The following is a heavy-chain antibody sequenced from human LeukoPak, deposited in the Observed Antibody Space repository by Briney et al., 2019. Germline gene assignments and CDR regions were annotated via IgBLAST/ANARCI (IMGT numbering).Heavy chain of an antibody. J-gene: IGHJ4*02. CDR3: AGHHDILTGYYNYFDY. V-gene: IGHV4-59*08. CDR1: GASISSYY. Sequence: PSETLSLTCTVSGASISSYYWSWIRQPPGKGLEWIGVIYYSGSTNDNPSLKSRVTISVDTSKNQVSLNLSSVTAADAAVYYCAGHHDILTGYYNYFDYWGQGTLVTVSS. D-gene: IGHD3-9*01. CDR2: IYYSGST.